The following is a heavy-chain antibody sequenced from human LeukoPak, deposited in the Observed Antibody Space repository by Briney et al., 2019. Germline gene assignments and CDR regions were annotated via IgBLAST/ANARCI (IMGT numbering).Heavy chain of an antibody. J-gene: IGHJ4*02. CDR2: IYCSGST. CDR1: GGSISSYY. V-gene: IGHV4-59*08. CDR3: ARLNPYGSGSYYNEAYFDY. D-gene: IGHD3-10*01. Sequence: PSETLSLTCTVSGGSISSYYWSWIRQPPGKGLECIGYIYCSGSTNYNPSLKSRVTISVDTSKNQFSLKLSSVTAADTAVYYCARLNPYGSGSYYNEAYFDYWGQGTLVTVSS.